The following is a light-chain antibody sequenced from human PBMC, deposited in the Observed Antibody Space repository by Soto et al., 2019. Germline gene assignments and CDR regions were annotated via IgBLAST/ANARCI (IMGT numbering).Light chain of an antibody. V-gene: IGLV1-44*01. CDR3: AARDDSLRAVV. J-gene: IGLJ2*01. CDR2: RNH. CDR1: RSNIGTYA. Sequence: QSVLTQSPSASATPGQRVTISCSGGRSNIGTYAVNWYQQLRGTAPTLLIFRNHQRPSGVPDRFSGSKSGTSASLAISGPQSEDEADYYCAARDDSLRAVVFGGGTKLTVL.